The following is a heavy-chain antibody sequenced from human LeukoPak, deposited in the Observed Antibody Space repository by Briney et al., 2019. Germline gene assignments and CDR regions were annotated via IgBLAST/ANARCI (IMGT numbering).Heavy chain of an antibody. CDR1: GYTFTGYY. Sequence: SVKVFCKASGYTFTGYYLYWVRQAPGQGLEWMGRINPNSGGTNYAQKFQGRVTMTRDTSISTAYMELSSLRSDDTAVFYCARRIAAAGHFDYWGQGTLVTVSS. V-gene: IGHV1-2*06. J-gene: IGHJ4*02. CDR3: ARRIAAAGHFDY. D-gene: IGHD6-13*01. CDR2: INPNSGGT.